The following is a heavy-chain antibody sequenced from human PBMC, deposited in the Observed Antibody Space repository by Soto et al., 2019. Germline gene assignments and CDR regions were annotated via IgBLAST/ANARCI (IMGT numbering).Heavy chain of an antibody. CDR3: ARAFQGGVRPTIVVGYYFDY. J-gene: IGHJ4*02. V-gene: IGHV1-8*01. Sequence: GPSVKVSCKASGYTFTSYDINWVGQATEQGLEWMGWMNPNSGNTGYAQKFQGRVTMTRNTSISTAYMELSSLRSEDTAVYYCARAFQGGVRPTIVVGYYFDYWGQGTLVTVSS. CDR2: MNPNSGNT. D-gene: IGHD3-22*01. CDR1: GYTFTSYD.